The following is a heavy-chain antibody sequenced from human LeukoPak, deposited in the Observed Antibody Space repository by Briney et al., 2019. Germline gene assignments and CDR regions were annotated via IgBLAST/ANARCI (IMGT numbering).Heavy chain of an antibody. Sequence: TGGSLRLSCAASGFTFKNAWMSWVRQAPGKGLEWVGFIRSKAYGGTTEYAASVKGRFTISRDDSKSIAYLQMNSLKTEDTAVYYCTRDLTTVTTFDYWGQGTLVTVSS. J-gene: IGHJ4*02. CDR1: GFTFKNAW. D-gene: IGHD4-17*01. CDR2: IRSKAYGGTT. CDR3: TRDLTTVTTFDY. V-gene: IGHV3-49*02.